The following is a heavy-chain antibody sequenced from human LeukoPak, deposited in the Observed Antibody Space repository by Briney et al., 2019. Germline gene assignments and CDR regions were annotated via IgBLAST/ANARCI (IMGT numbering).Heavy chain of an antibody. Sequence: GSLRLSCETSGFTFSNYAVSWVRQPPGKGLEWIGEINHSGSTNYNPSLKSRVTISVDTSKNQFSLKLSSVTAADTAVYYCARGLRDTGFFDYWGQGTLVTVSS. D-gene: IGHD5-18*01. CDR1: GFTFSNYA. J-gene: IGHJ4*02. CDR2: INHSGST. V-gene: IGHV4-34*01. CDR3: ARGLRDTGFFDY.